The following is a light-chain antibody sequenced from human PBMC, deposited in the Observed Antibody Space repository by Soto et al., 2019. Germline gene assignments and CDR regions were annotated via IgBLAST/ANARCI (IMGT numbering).Light chain of an antibody. Sequence: EIVLTQSPGTLSLSPGERATLSCRASQSVSSSYLAWYRQKPGQAPRLLIYGASSRATGIPARFSGSGSGTDFTLTISGLQSEDFAVYYCQQYNNWPQTFGQGTKVDIK. CDR3: QQYNNWPQT. V-gene: IGKV3-20*01. J-gene: IGKJ1*01. CDR1: QSVSSSY. CDR2: GAS.